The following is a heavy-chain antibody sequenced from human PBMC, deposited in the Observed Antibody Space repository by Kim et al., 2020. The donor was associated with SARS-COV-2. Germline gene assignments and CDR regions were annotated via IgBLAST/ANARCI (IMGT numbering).Heavy chain of an antibody. Sequence: GGSLRLSCAASGFTFSSYGMHWVRQAPGKGLEWVAVISYDGSNKYYADSVKGRFTISRDNSKNTLYRQMNSLRAEDTAVYYCAKDRRYYDILTGYLTPNYYYYYGMDVWGQGTTVTVSS. D-gene: IGHD3-9*01. CDR2: ISYDGSNK. CDR1: GFTFSSYG. J-gene: IGHJ6*02. V-gene: IGHV3-30*18. CDR3: AKDRRYYDILTGYLTPNYYYYYGMDV.